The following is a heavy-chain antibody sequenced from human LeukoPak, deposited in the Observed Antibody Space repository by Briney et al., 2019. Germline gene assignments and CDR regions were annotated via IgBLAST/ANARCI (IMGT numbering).Heavy chain of an antibody. J-gene: IGHJ4*02. CDR2: IIPIFGTA. D-gene: IGHD4-17*01. Sequence: SVKVSCKASGGTFSSYAISWVRQAPGQGLEWMGGIIPIFGTANYAQKFQGRVTITADESTSTAYMELSSLRSEDTAVYYCASDYGDYAGPFDYWGQGTLVTVSS. CDR3: ASDYGDYAGPFDY. CDR1: GGTFSSYA. V-gene: IGHV1-69*13.